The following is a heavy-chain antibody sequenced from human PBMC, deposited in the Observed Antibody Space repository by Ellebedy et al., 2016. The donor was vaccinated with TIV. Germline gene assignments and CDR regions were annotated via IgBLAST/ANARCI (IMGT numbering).Heavy chain of an antibody. CDR1: GFTFSSYA. V-gene: IGHV3-30-3*01. J-gene: IGHJ4*02. D-gene: IGHD2-8*01. CDR2: ISYDGSNK. CDR3: AKDRSSVYYSFDY. Sequence: GESLKISCAASGFTFSSYAMHWVRQAPGKGLEWVAVISYDGSNKYYADSVKGRFTISRDNSKNTLYLQMNSLRPEDTAVYYCAKDRSSVYYSFDYWGQGTLVTVSS.